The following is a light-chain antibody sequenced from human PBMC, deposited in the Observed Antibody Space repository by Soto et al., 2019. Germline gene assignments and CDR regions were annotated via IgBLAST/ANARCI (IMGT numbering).Light chain of an antibody. CDR3: QKYGSSPWT. CDR1: QSVSSSY. V-gene: IGKV3-20*01. Sequence: EIVLTQSPGTLSLSPGERATLSCRASQSVSSSYLAWYQQKPGQAPRLMIYDASSRATGIPDRFSGSGSGTDFTLTISRLEPEDFAVYYCQKYGSSPWTCGQGTKVDIK. J-gene: IGKJ1*01. CDR2: DAS.